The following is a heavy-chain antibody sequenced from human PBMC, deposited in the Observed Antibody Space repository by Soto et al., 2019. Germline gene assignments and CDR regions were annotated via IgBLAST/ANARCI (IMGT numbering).Heavy chain of an antibody. Sequence: QVQLVQSGAEVKKPGSSVKVSCKASGGTFSSYAISWVRQAPGQGLEWMGGIIPIFGTANYAQKFQGRVTITAEESTRTGGMGVRRLRSEDTADYYCARGGGYYDSSGKRLDRFRPWGQGTLGTRSP. J-gene: IGHJ5*02. V-gene: IGHV1-69*12. D-gene: IGHD3-22*01. CDR2: IIPIFGTA. CDR1: GGTFSSYA. CDR3: ARGGGYYDSSGKRLDRFRP.